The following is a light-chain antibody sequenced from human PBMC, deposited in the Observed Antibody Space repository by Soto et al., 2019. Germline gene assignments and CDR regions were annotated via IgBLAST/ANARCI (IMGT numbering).Light chain of an antibody. CDR2: DAS. V-gene: IGKV3-11*01. Sequence: EIVLTQSPATLSLSPGERATLSCRASQSVSSSLAWYQQKPGQAPRLLMYDASNRATGIPARLSGSGSGTDFTLTISSLQPEDFATYYCQQANSFPRTFGQGTKVEIK. J-gene: IGKJ1*01. CDR3: QQANSFPRT. CDR1: QSVSSS.